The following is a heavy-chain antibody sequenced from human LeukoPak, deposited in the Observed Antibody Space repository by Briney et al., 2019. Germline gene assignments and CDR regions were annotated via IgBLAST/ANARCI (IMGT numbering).Heavy chain of an antibody. J-gene: IGHJ3*02. V-gene: IGHV1-24*01. D-gene: IGHD6-19*01. CDR2: FDPEDGET. Sequence: ASVKVSCKASDYTFTNYGVSWVRQAPGKGLEWMGGFDPEDGETIYAQKFQGRVTMTEDTSTDTAYMELSSLRSEDTAVYYCATAVAGPFDAFDIWGQGTMVTVSS. CDR1: DYTFTNYG. CDR3: ATAVAGPFDAFDI.